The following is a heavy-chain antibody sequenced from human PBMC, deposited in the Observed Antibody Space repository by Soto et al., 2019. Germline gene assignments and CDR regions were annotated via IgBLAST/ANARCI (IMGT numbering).Heavy chain of an antibody. J-gene: IGHJ4*02. D-gene: IGHD3-16*01. Sequence: QVQLVQSGAEVKKPGASVKVSCKVSGYTLTELSMHWVRQAPGKGLEWMGGFDPEDGETIYAQKFQGRVTMQEETSTDTADRELGSLRSEDTAVDYCATVGGGDDLHFDYWGQGTLVTVSS. V-gene: IGHV1-24*01. CDR1: GYTLTELS. CDR3: ATVGGGDDLHFDY. CDR2: FDPEDGET.